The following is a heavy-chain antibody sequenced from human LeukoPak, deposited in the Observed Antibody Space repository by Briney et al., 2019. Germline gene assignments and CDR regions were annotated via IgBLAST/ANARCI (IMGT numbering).Heavy chain of an antibody. CDR2: IYYSGST. J-gene: IGHJ5*02. Sequence: SETLSLTCTVSGGSISSYYWSWIRQPPGKGLEWIGYIYYSGSTNYNPSLKSRVTISVDTSKNQFSLKLSSVTAADTAVYHCAREGYSSSWFDPWGQGTLVTVSS. CDR3: AREGYSSSWFDP. V-gene: IGHV4-59*01. CDR1: GGSISSYY. D-gene: IGHD6-13*01.